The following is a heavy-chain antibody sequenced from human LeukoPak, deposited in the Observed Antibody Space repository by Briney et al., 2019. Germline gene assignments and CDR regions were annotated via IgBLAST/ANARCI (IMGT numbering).Heavy chain of an antibody. CDR1: GGTFSRYA. D-gene: IGHD3-3*01. Sequence: ASVKVSCKASGGTFSRYAISWVRQAPGQGLEWMGGISPIFGTAIYAQKFQGRVTTTADKTTSTAYMELSSLRSEDTAVYYCARAGDYDFWSGSDGGDNWFDPWGQGTLVTVSS. CDR3: ARAGDYDFWSGSDGGDNWFDP. CDR2: ISPIFGTA. V-gene: IGHV1-69*06. J-gene: IGHJ5*02.